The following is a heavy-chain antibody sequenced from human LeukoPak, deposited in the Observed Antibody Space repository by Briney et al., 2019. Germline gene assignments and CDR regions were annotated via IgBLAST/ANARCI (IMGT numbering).Heavy chain of an antibody. Sequence: ASVKVSSKASGYTFTTYGIIWVRQAPGQGLEWMGWISAYNGNTNYAQKLQGRVTMTTDTSTTTAYMELRSLRSDDTAVYYCARGGSITTIRGVIITDAFDIWGQGTMVTVSS. CDR2: ISAYNGNT. V-gene: IGHV1-18*01. CDR3: ARGGSITTIRGVIITDAFDI. J-gene: IGHJ3*02. D-gene: IGHD3-10*01. CDR1: GYTFTTYG.